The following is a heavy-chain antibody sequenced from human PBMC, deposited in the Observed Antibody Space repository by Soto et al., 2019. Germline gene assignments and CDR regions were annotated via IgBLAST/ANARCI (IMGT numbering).Heavy chain of an antibody. V-gene: IGHV3-7*01. D-gene: IGHD5-12*01. J-gene: IGHJ4*02. Sequence: EVQLVESGGGLVQPGGSLRLSCAASGFEFSAYWMTWVRQAPGKGLEWVANIKKDGIEKYYGDSVRGRFSVFRDNAKNAAYLQMNRLKGEDTGVYFCARGRYNSGDYPEFFDYWGQGAWVTVSS. CDR3: ARGRYNSGDYPEFFDY. CDR2: IKKDGIEK. CDR1: GFEFSAYW.